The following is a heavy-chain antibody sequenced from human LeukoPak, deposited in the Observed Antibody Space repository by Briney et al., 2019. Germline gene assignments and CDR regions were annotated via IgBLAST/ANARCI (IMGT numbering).Heavy chain of an antibody. CDR2: IYYSGST. CDR1: GGSISSSNW. J-gene: IGHJ4*02. V-gene: IGHV4-4*02. Sequence: SGTLSLTCAVSGGSISSSNWWSWVRQPPGKGLEWIGSIYYSGSTYYNPSLKSRVTISVDTSKNQFSLKLSSVTAADTAVYYCARHLFAYYYDSSGYLLSPPDYWGQGTLVTVSS. D-gene: IGHD3-22*01. CDR3: ARHLFAYYYDSSGYLLSPPDY.